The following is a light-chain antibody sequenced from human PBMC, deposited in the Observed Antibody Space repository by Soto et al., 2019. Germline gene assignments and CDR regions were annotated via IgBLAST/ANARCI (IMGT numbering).Light chain of an antibody. CDR3: SSYTSSSTRV. CDR2: DVS. J-gene: IGLJ1*01. Sequence: QSALTQPRSVSGSPGQSVTISCTGTSSDVGGYDYVSWYQQHPGKAPKFMIYDVSKRPSGVSNRFSGSKSGNTASLTISGLQAEDEADYYCSSYTSSSTRVFGTGTKLTVL. V-gene: IGLV2-14*01. CDR1: SSDVGGYDY.